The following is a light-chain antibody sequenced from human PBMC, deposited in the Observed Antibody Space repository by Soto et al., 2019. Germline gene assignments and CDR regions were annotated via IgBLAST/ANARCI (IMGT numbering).Light chain of an antibody. CDR3: SSYTNINTWV. J-gene: IGLJ3*02. V-gene: IGLV2-14*03. CDR2: EVN. CDR1: SSDVGGYNY. Sequence: QSALTQPASVSGSPGQSITISCTGTSSDVGGYNYVSWYQQHPGKAPKLMIYEVNNRPSGVSNRFSGSKSGNTASLTISGLQAADEADYYCSSYTNINTWVFGGGTKVTVL.